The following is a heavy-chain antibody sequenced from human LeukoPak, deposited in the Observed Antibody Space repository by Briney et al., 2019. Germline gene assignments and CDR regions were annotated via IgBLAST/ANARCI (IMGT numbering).Heavy chain of an antibody. Sequence: ASVKVSCKASGYTFTGYYIHWVRQAPGQGLEWMGWINPDSGGTKYAQKFQGRVTMTRDTSISTAYMELSSLRSDDTAVYYCARDKNWNFDYWGQGTLVTVSS. CDR3: ARDKNWNFDY. CDR2: INPDSGGT. J-gene: IGHJ4*02. D-gene: IGHD1-1*01. V-gene: IGHV1-2*02. CDR1: GYTFTGYY.